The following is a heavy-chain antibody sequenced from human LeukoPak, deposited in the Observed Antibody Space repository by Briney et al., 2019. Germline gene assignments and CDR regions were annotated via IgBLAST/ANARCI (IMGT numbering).Heavy chain of an antibody. J-gene: IGHJ1*01. CDR3: ARDWYTQDYSSRSEGAEYFQH. CDR1: GYTFTSYG. D-gene: IGHD6-13*01. Sequence: ASVKVSCKASGYTFTSYGISWVRQAPGQGLEWMGWISAYNGNTNYAQKLQGRVTMTTDTSTSTVYMELSSLRSEDTAVYYCARDWYTQDYSSRSEGAEYFQHWGQGTLVTVSS. V-gene: IGHV1-18*04. CDR2: ISAYNGNT.